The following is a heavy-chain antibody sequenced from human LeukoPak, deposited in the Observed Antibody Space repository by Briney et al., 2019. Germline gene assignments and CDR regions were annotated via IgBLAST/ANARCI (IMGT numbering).Heavy chain of an antibody. CDR1: VGTFSSYA. CDR2: IIPIFGTA. J-gene: IGHJ3*02. V-gene: IGHV1-69*06. Sequence: SVKVSCKASVGTFSSYAISWVRQAPGQGLEWMGGIIPIFGTANYAQKFQGRVTITADKSTSTAYMELSSLRSEDTAVYYCASCIVVVPAAIGSCAFDIWGQGTMVTVSS. CDR3: ASCIVVVPAAIGSCAFDI. D-gene: IGHD2-2*01.